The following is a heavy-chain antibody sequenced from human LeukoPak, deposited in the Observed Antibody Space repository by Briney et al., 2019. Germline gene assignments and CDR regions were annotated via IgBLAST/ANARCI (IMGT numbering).Heavy chain of an antibody. Sequence: PGGSLRLSCAASGFTLSSYWMHWVRQAPGKGLVWVSRINGDGRITTYADSVKGRFTISRDTAKNTLYLQMNSLRAEDTAAYYCARAHVGTDIVDLDYWGPGTLVTVSS. CDR1: GFTLSSYW. CDR2: INGDGRIT. CDR3: ARAHVGTDIVDLDY. V-gene: IGHV3-74*01. J-gene: IGHJ4*02. D-gene: IGHD5-18*01.